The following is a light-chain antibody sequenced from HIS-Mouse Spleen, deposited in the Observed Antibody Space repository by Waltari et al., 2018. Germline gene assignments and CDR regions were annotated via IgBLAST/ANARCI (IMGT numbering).Light chain of an antibody. V-gene: IGLV6-57*02. CDR1: SGRISSNY. CDR3: QSYDSSNWV. CDR2: EDN. Sequence: NFMLTQPHSVSESPGKTVTIPCTGSSGRISSNYAPWYQQRPGSAPTTVIYEDNQRPSGVPDRFSGSIDSSSNSASLTISGLKTEDEADYYCQSYDSSNWVFGGGTKLTVL. J-gene: IGLJ3*02.